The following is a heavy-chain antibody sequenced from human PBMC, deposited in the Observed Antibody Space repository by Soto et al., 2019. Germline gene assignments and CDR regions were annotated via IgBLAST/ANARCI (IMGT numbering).Heavy chain of an antibody. J-gene: IGHJ4*02. CDR2: IIPIFGTA. CDR1: GGTFSSYA. CDR3: ARGRYYDFWSGYLWLDY. D-gene: IGHD3-3*01. V-gene: IGHV1-69*13. Sequence: ASVKVSCKASGGTFSSYAISWVRQAPGQGLEWMGGIIPIFGTANYAQKFQGRVTITADESTSTAYMELSSLRSEDTAVYYCARGRYYDFWSGYLWLDYWGQGTLVTVS.